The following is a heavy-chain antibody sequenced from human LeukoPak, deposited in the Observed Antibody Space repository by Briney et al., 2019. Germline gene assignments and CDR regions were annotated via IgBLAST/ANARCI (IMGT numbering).Heavy chain of an antibody. CDR1: GGSISSYY. Sequence: SETLSLTCTVSGGSISSYYWSWIRQPPGKGLEWIGYIYYSGSTNYNPSLKSRVTISVDTSKNQFSLKLSSVTAADTAVYYCARGRPYYFDYWGQGTLVTVSS. V-gene: IGHV4-59*01. CDR3: ARGRPYYFDY. J-gene: IGHJ4*02. CDR2: IYYSGST.